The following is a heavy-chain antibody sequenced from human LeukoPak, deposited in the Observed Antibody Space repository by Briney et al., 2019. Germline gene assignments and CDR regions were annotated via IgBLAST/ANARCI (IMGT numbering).Heavy chain of an antibody. J-gene: IGHJ4*02. CDR1: GGSISNYY. CDR3: ARVSKLLPDY. Sequence: SETLSLTCTVSGGSISNYYWSWIRQPPGKGLEWIGYIYYSGSTNYNPPLKSRVTISVDTSKNQFSLKLSSVTAADTAVYYCARVSKLLPDYWGQGTLVTVSS. D-gene: IGHD2-15*01. CDR2: IYYSGST. V-gene: IGHV4-59*01.